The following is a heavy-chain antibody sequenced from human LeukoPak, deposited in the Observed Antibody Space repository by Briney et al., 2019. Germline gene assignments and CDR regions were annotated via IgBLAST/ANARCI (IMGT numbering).Heavy chain of an antibody. CDR1: GFTFDDYT. J-gene: IGHJ6*02. Sequence: GGTLRLSCAASGFTFDDYTMHWVRQAPGQGLEWVSLISWDGGSTYYADSVKGRFTISRDNSKNSLYLQMNSLRTEDTALYYCAKDDQAGMDVWGQGTTVTVSS. V-gene: IGHV3-43*01. D-gene: IGHD2-2*01. CDR2: ISWDGGST. CDR3: AKDDQAGMDV.